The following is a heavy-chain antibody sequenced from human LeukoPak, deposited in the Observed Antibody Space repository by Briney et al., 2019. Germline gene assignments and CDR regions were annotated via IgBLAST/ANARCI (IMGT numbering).Heavy chain of an antibody. CDR1: GFTVSSNY. V-gene: IGHV3-66*01. Sequence: GGSLRLSCAASGFTVSSNYMSWDRQAPGKGLEWVSVIYSGGSTYYADSVKGRFTISRDNSKNTLYLQMNSLRAEGTAVYYCARGYSSRLCDYWGQGTLVTVSS. D-gene: IGHD6-13*01. J-gene: IGHJ4*02. CDR2: IYSGGST. CDR3: ARGYSSRLCDY.